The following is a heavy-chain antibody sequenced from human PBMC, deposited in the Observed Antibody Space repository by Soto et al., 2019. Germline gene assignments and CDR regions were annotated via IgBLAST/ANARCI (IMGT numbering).Heavy chain of an antibody. J-gene: IGHJ4*02. Sequence: GGSLRLSCAASGFTFSSYAMSWVRQAPGKGLEWVSAISGSGGSTYYADSVKGRFTMTRNTSISTVYMELSSLRSEDTAVYYCAIGRYSNTWYYAFDYWGQGTLVTVSS. CDR3: AIGRYSNTWYYAFDY. V-gene: IGHV3-23*01. D-gene: IGHD6-13*01. CDR2: ISGSGGST. CDR1: GFTFSSYA.